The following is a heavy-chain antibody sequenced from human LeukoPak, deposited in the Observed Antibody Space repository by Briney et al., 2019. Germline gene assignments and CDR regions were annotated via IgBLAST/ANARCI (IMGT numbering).Heavy chain of an antibody. CDR1: GGTFSSYA. Sequence: ASVKVSCKASGGTFSSYAISWVRQAPAQGLEWMGRIIPIFGTANYAQKFQGRVTITTDESTSTAYMELSSLRSEDTAVYYCLVPTTVTTGLREYWGQGTLVTVSS. CDR3: LVPTTVTTGLREY. CDR2: IIPIFGTA. D-gene: IGHD4-17*01. V-gene: IGHV1-69*05. J-gene: IGHJ4*02.